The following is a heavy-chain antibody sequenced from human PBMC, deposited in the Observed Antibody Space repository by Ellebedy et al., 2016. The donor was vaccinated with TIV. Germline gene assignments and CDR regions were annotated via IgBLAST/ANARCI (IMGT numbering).Heavy chain of an antibody. V-gene: IGHV4-39*02. D-gene: IGHD2-2*03. J-gene: IGHJ6*02. CDR1: GGSISSSSYY. CDR2: FYYCVST. CDR3: ASWMRVYKYGMDV. Sequence: MPSETLSLTCTVSGGSISSSSYYWGWLRQPPGKVLEWIGSFYYCVSTYYNPSLKSRVTISVDTSKNHFSLKMRSVTAAYTAVYYCASWMRVYKYGMDVWGQGTTVTVSS.